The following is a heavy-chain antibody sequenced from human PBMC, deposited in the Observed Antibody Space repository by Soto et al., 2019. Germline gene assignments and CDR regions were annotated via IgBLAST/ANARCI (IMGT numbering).Heavy chain of an antibody. D-gene: IGHD7-27*01. J-gene: IGHJ4*02. Sequence: QVQLVESGGGVVRPGRSLRLSCAASGFTFSSHAMHWVRQAPGKGLQWVATISHDGSNKYYADSVKGRFTISSDNSRNTLYLQMNSLRIEHAAVYYCAMTEIHWGSCYWGQVTLVAIS. CDR1: GFTFSSHA. CDR2: ISHDGSNK. CDR3: AMTEIHWGSCY. V-gene: IGHV3-30*03.